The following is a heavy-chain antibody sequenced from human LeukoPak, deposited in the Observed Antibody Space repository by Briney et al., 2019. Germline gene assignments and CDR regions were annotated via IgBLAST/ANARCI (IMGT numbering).Heavy chain of an antibody. J-gene: IGHJ1*01. CDR1: GFTFSGSA. V-gene: IGHV3-73*01. CDR2: VRSKANNYAT. D-gene: IGHD3-22*01. Sequence: GGSLRLSCAASGFTFSGSAMHWVRQASGKGLEWVGRVRSKANNYATAYAASVKGRFTISRDDSKNTAYLQMDSLKTEDAAIYYCSHYDSSAYYAFQPWGQGTLVTVSS. CDR3: SHYDSSAYYAFQP.